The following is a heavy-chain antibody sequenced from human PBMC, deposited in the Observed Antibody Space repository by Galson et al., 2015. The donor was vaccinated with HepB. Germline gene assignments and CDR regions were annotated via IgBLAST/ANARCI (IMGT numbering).Heavy chain of an antibody. CDR3: ASLRGYCSGGSCDNAYGMDV. Sequence: SVTVSCKASGSTFTSYGISWVRQAPGQGLEWMGWISAYNGNTNYAQKLQGRVTMTTDTSTSTAYMELRSLRSDDTAVYYCASLRGYCSGGSCDNAYGMDVWGQGTTVTVSS. J-gene: IGHJ6*02. CDR2: ISAYNGNT. CDR1: GSTFTSYG. V-gene: IGHV1-18*04. D-gene: IGHD2-15*01.